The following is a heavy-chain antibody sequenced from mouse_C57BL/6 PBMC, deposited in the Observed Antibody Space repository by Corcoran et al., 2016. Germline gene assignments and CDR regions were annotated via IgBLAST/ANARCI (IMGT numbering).Heavy chain of an antibody. D-gene: IGHD3-2*02. CDR3: ARDGTAQARNYFDY. V-gene: IGHV9-3*01. CDR2: INTYSGVP. CDR1: GYTFTTYG. Sequence: QIQLVQSGPELKKPGETVKISCKASGYTFTTYGMSWVKQAPGKGLKWMGWINTYSGVPTYADDFKGRFAFSLETSASTAYLQINNLKNEDTATYFCARDGTAQARNYFDYWGQGTTLTVSS. J-gene: IGHJ2*01.